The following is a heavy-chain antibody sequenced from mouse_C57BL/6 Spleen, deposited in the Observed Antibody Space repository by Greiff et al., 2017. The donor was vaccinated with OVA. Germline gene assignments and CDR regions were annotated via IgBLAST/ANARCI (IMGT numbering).Heavy chain of an antibody. CDR1: GFTFSDYG. D-gene: IGHD1-1*01. CDR3: ARPALYYGSSFFAY. V-gene: IGHV5-17*01. Sequence: EVQGVESGGGLVKPGGSLKLSCAASGFTFSDYGMHWVRQAPEKGLEWVAYISSGSSTIYYADTVKGRFTISRDNAKNTLFRHMTSLRSEDTAMYYWARPALYYGSSFFAYWGQGTLVTVSA. J-gene: IGHJ3*01. CDR2: ISSGSSTI.